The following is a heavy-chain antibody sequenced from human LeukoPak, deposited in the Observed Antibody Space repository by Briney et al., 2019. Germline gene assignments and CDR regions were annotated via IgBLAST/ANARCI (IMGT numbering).Heavy chain of an antibody. J-gene: IGHJ6*03. Sequence: GESLKISCKGSGYSFTSYWIGWVRQMPGKGLEWMGIIYPGDSDTRYSPSFQGQVTISADKSINTAYLQWSSLKASDTAMYYCARQASDEYSSSSYNYYYYYYMDVWGKGTTVTVSS. CDR2: IYPGDSDT. V-gene: IGHV5-51*01. CDR3: ARQASDEYSSSSYNYYYYYYMDV. D-gene: IGHD6-6*01. CDR1: GYSFTSYW.